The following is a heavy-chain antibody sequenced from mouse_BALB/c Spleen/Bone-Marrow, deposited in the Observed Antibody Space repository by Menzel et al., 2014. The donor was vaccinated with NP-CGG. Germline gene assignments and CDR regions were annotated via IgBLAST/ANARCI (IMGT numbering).Heavy chain of an antibody. J-gene: IGHJ1*01. D-gene: IGHD2-14*01. CDR1: GFNIKDTY. Sequence: LVESGAELVKPGASVKLSCTASGFNIKDTYMHWVKPRPEQGLEWIGRIDPANGNTKYDPKFQGKATITADTSSNTAYLQLSSLTSEDTAVYYCASYRYAWYFDVWGAGTTVTVSS. CDR3: ASYRYAWYFDV. V-gene: IGHV14-3*02. CDR2: IDPANGNT.